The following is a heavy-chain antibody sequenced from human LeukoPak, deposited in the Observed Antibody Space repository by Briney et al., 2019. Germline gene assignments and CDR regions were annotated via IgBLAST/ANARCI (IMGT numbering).Heavy chain of an antibody. CDR2: TSYSGST. J-gene: IGHJ4*02. D-gene: IGHD1-26*01. Sequence: SETLSLTCTVSGGSISSSSYYWGWIRQPPGKGLEWIGSTSYSGSTYYNPSLKSRVTIFVDTSKNQFSLKLSSVTAADTAVYYCARASGSSRYRFDYWGQGTLVTVSS. V-gene: IGHV4-39*01. CDR1: GGSISSSSYY. CDR3: ARASGSSRYRFDY.